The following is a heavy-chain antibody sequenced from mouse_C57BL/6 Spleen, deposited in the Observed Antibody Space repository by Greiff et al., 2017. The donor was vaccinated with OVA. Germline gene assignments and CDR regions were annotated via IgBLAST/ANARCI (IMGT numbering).Heavy chain of an antibody. J-gene: IGHJ2*01. D-gene: IGHD1-1*01. V-gene: IGHV1-26*01. CDR3: ARQRDYGSSFDY. CDR1: GYTFTDYY. CDR2: INPNNGGT. Sequence: EVQLQQSGPELVKPGASVKISCKASGYTFTDYYMNWVQQSHGKSLEWIGDINPNNGGTSYNQKFKGKATLTVDKSSSTAYMELRSLTSEDSAVYYCARQRDYGSSFDYWGQGTTLTVSS.